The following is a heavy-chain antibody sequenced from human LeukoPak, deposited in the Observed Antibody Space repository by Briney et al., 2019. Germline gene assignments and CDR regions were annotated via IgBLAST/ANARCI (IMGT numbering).Heavy chain of an antibody. J-gene: IGHJ4*01. CDR1: GFTFSSYA. CDR3: AKINKFYYDSTVYYDY. CDR2: IRISGGST. V-gene: IGHV3-23*01. D-gene: IGHD3-22*01. Sequence: GGSLRLSCAASGFTFSSYAMSWVRQAPGKGLEWVSAIRISGGSTYYADSVKGRFTISRDNSKNTLYLQMNSLRAEDTAVYHCAKINKFYYDSTVYYDYWGQGTLVTVSS.